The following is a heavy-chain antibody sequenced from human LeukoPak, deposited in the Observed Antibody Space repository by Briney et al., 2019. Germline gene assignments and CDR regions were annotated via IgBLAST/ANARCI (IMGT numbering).Heavy chain of an antibody. CDR2: ISYDGSNK. Sequence: GRSLRLSCAASGFTFSSNGMHWVRQAPGKGLEWVAVISYDGSNKYYADSVKGRFTISRDNSKNTLYLQMNSLRAEDTAVYYCAKDRYYYDSSGYLDYWGQGTLVTVSS. V-gene: IGHV3-30*18. CDR3: AKDRYYYDSSGYLDY. D-gene: IGHD3-22*01. J-gene: IGHJ4*02. CDR1: GFTFSSNG.